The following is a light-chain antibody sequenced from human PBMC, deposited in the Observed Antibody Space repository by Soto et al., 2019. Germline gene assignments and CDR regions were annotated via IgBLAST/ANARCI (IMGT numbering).Light chain of an antibody. Sequence: QSVLTQPPSPSGTPGQRVTISCSGSSSNIGNNYVYWYQMVPGTAPKLLIYRNNQRPSGVPDRFSGSRSGTSASLAISGLRSEDEADYYCAAWDDSLSGRGVFGGGTKLTVL. CDR2: RNN. CDR3: AAWDDSLSGRGV. V-gene: IGLV1-47*01. CDR1: SSNIGNNY. J-gene: IGLJ2*01.